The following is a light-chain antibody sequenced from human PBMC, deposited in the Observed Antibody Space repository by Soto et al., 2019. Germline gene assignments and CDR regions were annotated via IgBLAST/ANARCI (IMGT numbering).Light chain of an antibody. J-gene: IGKJ1*01. V-gene: IGKV1-5*01. CDR3: QQYNTWGRT. Sequence: DIQMTQSPSTLSASVGDRVTITCRASQRISGWLAWYQQKPGKAPNLLIYDASSLESGVPSRFSGSGSGTEFNLTITSLQPDDFATYYCQQYNTWGRTFGQVTKVEIK. CDR2: DAS. CDR1: QRISGW.